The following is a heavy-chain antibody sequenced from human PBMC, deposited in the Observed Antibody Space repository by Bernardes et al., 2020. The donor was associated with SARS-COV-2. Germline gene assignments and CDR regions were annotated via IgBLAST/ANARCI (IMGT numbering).Heavy chain of an antibody. Sequence: ASVKVSCKASGYTFTTYGISWVRQAPGQGLEWMGWISAYSGTTTYAQKFQGRITMTTDTSTSTVYMELRSLRSDDTAAYYCASNLDESQLFAYAMDVWGQGTTVTVSS. CDR3: ASNLDESQLFAYAMDV. CDR2: ISAYSGTT. CDR1: GYTFTTYG. V-gene: IGHV1-18*04. J-gene: IGHJ6*02. D-gene: IGHD1-1*01.